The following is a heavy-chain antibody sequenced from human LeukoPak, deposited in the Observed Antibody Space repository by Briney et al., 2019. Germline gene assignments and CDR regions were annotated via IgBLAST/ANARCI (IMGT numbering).Heavy chain of an antibody. Sequence: GGSLRLSCAASGFTVSSNYMSWVRQAPGKGLEWVSVIYSGGSTYYADSVKGRFTISRDNAKNTLYLQMNSLRAEDTAVYYCAREAQEYTSIAARPLDYWGQGTLVTVSS. CDR1: GFTVSSNY. V-gene: IGHV3-53*01. CDR2: IYSGGST. J-gene: IGHJ4*02. D-gene: IGHD6-6*01. CDR3: AREAQEYTSIAARPLDY.